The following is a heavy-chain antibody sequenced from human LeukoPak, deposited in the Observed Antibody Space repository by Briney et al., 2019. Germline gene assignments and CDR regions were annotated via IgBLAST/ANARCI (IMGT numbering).Heavy chain of an antibody. CDR2: ISWDGGST. J-gene: IGHJ4*02. CDR3: AKISSYSSFSPIEY. Sequence: GGSLRLSCAASGFTFDDYAMHWVRQAPGKGLEWVSLISWDGGSTYYADSVKGRFTISRDNSKNSLYLQMNSLRVEDTALYYCAKISSYSSFSPIEYWGQGTLVTVSS. D-gene: IGHD6-6*01. V-gene: IGHV3-43D*03. CDR1: GFTFDDYA.